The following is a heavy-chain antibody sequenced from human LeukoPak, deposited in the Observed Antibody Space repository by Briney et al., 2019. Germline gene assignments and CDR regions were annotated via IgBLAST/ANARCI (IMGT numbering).Heavy chain of an antibody. CDR2: INYSGST. J-gene: IGHJ6*02. D-gene: IGHD3-3*01. CDR3: ARDEAIFGAGYYYGMDV. Sequence: SETLSLTCTVSGGSISSGGHNWSWIRQHPGKGLEWIGYINYSGSTSYNPPLKSRVTMSADTSQNQFSLKLSSVTAADTAVYYCARDEAIFGAGYYYGMDVWGQGTTVTVSS. CDR1: GGSISSGGHN. V-gene: IGHV4-31*03.